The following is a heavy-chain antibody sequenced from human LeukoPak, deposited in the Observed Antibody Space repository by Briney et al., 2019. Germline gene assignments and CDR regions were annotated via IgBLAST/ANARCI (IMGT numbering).Heavy chain of an antibody. Sequence: GASVSVSCKASGYTFTSYGISWVRQAPGQGREGMGWISAYNGNTNYPQKFQGRVTMTTDTSTSTAYMDVRSLRSDDTAVYYCAREEANWGSPFDSWGQGTLVTVSS. D-gene: IGHD7-27*01. CDR2: ISAYNGNT. V-gene: IGHV1-18*01. J-gene: IGHJ4*02. CDR1: GYTFTSYG. CDR3: AREEANWGSPFDS.